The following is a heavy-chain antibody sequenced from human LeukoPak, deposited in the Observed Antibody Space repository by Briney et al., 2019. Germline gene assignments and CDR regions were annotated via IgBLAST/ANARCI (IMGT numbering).Heavy chain of an antibody. J-gene: IGHJ4*02. Sequence: GGSLRLSCVGSGFTFSDRSINWVRQAPGEGLEWVSYISGSSNYIYYADSVKGRFTISRDNAKNSVYLQMNGLRAEDTAVYYCAREPSGWYLDYWGQGALVTVSS. D-gene: IGHD6-19*01. CDR3: AREPSGWYLDY. CDR2: ISGSSNYI. CDR1: GFTFSDRS. V-gene: IGHV3-21*01.